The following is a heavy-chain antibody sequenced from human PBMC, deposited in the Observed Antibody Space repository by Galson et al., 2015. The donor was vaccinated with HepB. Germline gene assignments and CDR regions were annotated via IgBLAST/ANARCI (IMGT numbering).Heavy chain of an antibody. CDR2: ISANSGDT. CDR1: GYTFSNYG. Sequence: SVKVSCKASGYTFSNYGINWVRQAPGQGLEWMGWISANSGDTKFAQKLQGRLTMTTDTSTRTAHMDLRSLTKDDTAVYYCARGPIGDYGGHAFGYWGQGTLVTVSS. D-gene: IGHD4-23*01. J-gene: IGHJ4*02. CDR3: ARGPIGDYGGHAFGY. V-gene: IGHV1-18*01.